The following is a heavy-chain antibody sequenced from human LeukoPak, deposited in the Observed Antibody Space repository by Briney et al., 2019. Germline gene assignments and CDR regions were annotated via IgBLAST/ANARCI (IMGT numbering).Heavy chain of an antibody. CDR1: GGTFSSYA. V-gene: IGHV1-69*05. J-gene: IGHJ4*02. CDR2: IIPIFGTA. Sequence: ASVKVSCKASGGTFSSYAISWVRQAPGQGLEWMGGIIPIFGTANYAQKFQGRVTMTRDMSTSTVYMELSSLRSEDTAVYYCARGPYYYDSSGYLSWGQGTLVTVSS. CDR3: ARGPYYYDSSGYLS. D-gene: IGHD3-22*01.